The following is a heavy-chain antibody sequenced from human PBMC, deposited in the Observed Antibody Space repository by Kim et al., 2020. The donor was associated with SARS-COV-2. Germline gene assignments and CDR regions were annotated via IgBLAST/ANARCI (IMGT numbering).Heavy chain of an antibody. D-gene: IGHD3-9*01. CDR2: ISYDGSNK. Sequence: GGSLRLSCAASGFTFSSYGMHWVRQAPGKGLEWVAVISYDGSNKYYADSVKGRFTISRDNSKNTLYLQMNSLRAEDTAVYYCAKGGHYDILTGSANPMIDYWGQGTLVTVSS. J-gene: IGHJ4*02. CDR3: AKGGHYDILTGSANPMIDY. V-gene: IGHV3-30*18. CDR1: GFTFSSYG.